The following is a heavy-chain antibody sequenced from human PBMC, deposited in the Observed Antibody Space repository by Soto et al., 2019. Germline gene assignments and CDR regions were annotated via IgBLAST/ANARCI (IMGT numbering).Heavy chain of an antibody. CDR3: AREPRYCRGGSCSITGDAFDI. J-gene: IGHJ3*02. D-gene: IGHD2-15*01. CDR1: GFIVSDTY. Sequence: GGSLRLSCTASGFIVSDTYMNWVRQAPGKEQEWFSVISNRGDTHYADSVRGRFSLSRDIADNTLLLLMNNLRVEDTAVYYCAREPRYCRGGSCSITGDAFDIWGQGTMVTVSS. V-gene: IGHV3-66*01. CDR2: ISNRGDT.